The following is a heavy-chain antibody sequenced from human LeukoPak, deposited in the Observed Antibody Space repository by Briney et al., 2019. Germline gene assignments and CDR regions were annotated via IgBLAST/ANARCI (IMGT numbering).Heavy chain of an antibody. J-gene: IGHJ3*02. V-gene: IGHV3-21*01. CDR3: ARGKYCGGDCYSDDAFDI. D-gene: IGHD2-21*02. CDR1: GFTFISYS. CDR2: ISSSTSYI. Sequence: GALILSCAASGFTFISYSMNWVRQAPGKGLEWVSSISSSTSYIYYADSVKCRFSISRDNPKNSLYLQMNSLRAEDTAVYYCARGKYCGGDCYSDDAFDIWGQGTKVTVSS.